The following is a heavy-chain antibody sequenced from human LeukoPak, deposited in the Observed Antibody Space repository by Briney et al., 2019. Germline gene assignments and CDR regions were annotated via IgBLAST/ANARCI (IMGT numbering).Heavy chain of an antibody. CDR3: ARDYGSGSSYDYFYYALDV. CDR1: GYSISSGYY. D-gene: IGHD3-10*01. CDR2: IYHSGST. J-gene: IGHJ6*04. Sequence: SETMSLTCADSGYSISSGYYWDWIRQPPGKGLEWIGSIYHSGSTYYNPSLKSRVTISIDTSKNEFSLRLSSVTAADTAVYYCARDYGSGSSYDYFYYALDVWGKGTTVTVSS. V-gene: IGHV4-38-2*02.